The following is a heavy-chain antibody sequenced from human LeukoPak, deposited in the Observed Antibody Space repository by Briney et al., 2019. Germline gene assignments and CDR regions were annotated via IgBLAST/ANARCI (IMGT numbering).Heavy chain of an antibody. CDR3: ARVGLTSGSYYSFDY. Sequence: GGSLRLSCAASGFTFSSYWMHWVRQAPGKGLGWVSRINSDGSSTTYADSVKGRFTISRDNAKNTLYLQMNSLRAEDTALYYCARVGLTSGSYYSFDYWGQGTLVTVSS. J-gene: IGHJ4*02. D-gene: IGHD3-10*01. V-gene: IGHV3-74*01. CDR1: GFTFSSYW. CDR2: INSDGSST.